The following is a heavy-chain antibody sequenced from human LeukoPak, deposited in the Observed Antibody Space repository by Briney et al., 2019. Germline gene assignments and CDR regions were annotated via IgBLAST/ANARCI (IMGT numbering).Heavy chain of an antibody. V-gene: IGHV4-30-4*01. CDR1: GGSITSGDYY. D-gene: IGHD3-3*01. CDR3: ARVYDFWSGYSFGAFNI. J-gene: IGHJ3*02. CDR2: IYYSGRT. Sequence: SQTLSLTRTVSGGSITSGDYYWSWLRQPPGKGLEWIGYIYYSGRTYYNPSLKSRVSISVDTSKNQFSLKLSSVTAADTAVYYCARVYDFWSGYSFGAFNIWGQGTMVTVSS.